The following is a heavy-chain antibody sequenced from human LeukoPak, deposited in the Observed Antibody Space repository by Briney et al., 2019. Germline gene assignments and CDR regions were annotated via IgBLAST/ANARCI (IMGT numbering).Heavy chain of an antibody. V-gene: IGHV3-23*01. CDR1: GFTLSNYP. D-gene: IGHD2-2*01. Sequence: GGSLRLSCAASGFTLSNYPMGWVRQAPVKGLEWLSAIGEEKSGSWTKSADSVKGRFTISRDNSKNTLYLQMNSLRAEDTAVYYCAKYMIVVVPAAYDYWGQGTLVTVSS. J-gene: IGHJ4*02. CDR2: IGEEKSGSWT. CDR3: AKYMIVVVPAAYDY.